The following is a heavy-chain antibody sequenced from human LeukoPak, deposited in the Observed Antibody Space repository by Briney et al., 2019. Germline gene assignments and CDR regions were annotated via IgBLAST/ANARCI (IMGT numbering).Heavy chain of an antibody. Sequence: GGSLRLSCAASGFTFSSYSMYWVCQAPGQGLDWVSVMSRESRNIFYADSVKGRFTVSRDNARSSLYLQMSSLRAEDTAVYYCATSPPGGPIDNWGQGTLVTVSS. CDR1: GFTFSSYS. V-gene: IGHV3-21*01. J-gene: IGHJ4*02. CDR3: ATSPPGGPIDN. D-gene: IGHD3-16*01. CDR2: MSRESRNI.